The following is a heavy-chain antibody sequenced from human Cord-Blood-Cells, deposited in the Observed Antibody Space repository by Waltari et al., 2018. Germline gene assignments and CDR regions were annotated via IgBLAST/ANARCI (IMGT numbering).Heavy chain of an antibody. D-gene: IGHD6-6*01. Sequence: QVQLVQSGAEVTKPGASVNVSCKVSGYTLPELSMHWVRQAPGKGLEWMGGFDPEDGETIYAQKFQGRVTMTEDTSTDTAYMELSSLRSEDTAVYYCATDRIAARHDAFDIWGQGTMVTVSS. V-gene: IGHV1-24*01. J-gene: IGHJ3*02. CDR2: FDPEDGET. CDR1: GYTLPELS. CDR3: ATDRIAARHDAFDI.